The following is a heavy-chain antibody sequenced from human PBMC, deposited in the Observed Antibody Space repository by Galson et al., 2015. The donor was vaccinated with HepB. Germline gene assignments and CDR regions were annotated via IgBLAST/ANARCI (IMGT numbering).Heavy chain of an antibody. Sequence: SVKVSCKASGGTFSSYAISWVRQAPGQGLEWMGGIIPIFGTANYAQKFQGRVTITADESTSTAYMELSSLRSEDTAVYYCARGDYYDSSGHSGDFDYWGQGTLVTVSS. V-gene: IGHV1-69*13. J-gene: IGHJ4*02. CDR3: ARGDYYDSSGHSGDFDY. D-gene: IGHD3-22*01. CDR2: IIPIFGTA. CDR1: GGTFSSYA.